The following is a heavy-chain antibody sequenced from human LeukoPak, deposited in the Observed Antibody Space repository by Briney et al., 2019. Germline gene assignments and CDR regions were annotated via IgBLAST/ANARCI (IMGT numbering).Heavy chain of an antibody. J-gene: IGHJ6*02. D-gene: IGHD5-12*01. Sequence: SETLSLTCTVSGGSISSYYWSWIRQPPGKGLEWIGYIYYSGSTNYNPSLKSRVTISVDTSKNQFSLKLSSVTAADTAVYYCARVEWLRPNNYYYYGMDVWGRGTTVTVSS. CDR3: ARVEWLRPNNYYYYGMDV. CDR2: IYYSGST. V-gene: IGHV4-59*01. CDR1: GGSISSYY.